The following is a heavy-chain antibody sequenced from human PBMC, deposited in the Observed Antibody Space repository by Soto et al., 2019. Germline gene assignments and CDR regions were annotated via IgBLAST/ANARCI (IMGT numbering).Heavy chain of an antibody. D-gene: IGHD2-8*01. CDR3: APAVYQGNSYAVPPSPPGHF. Sequence: QVQLVVSGGGLVKPGGSLRISCAASGFTFSDYYISWIRQAPGKGLEWVSYISSSGSIIYYADSVKGRFTISRDNAKHSLYLQRNSPHPEHPTVYYCAPAVYQGNSYAVPPSPPGHFWAQGPRSPVPS. V-gene: IGHV3-11*01. CDR2: ISSSGSII. J-gene: IGHJ4*02. CDR1: GFTFSDYY.